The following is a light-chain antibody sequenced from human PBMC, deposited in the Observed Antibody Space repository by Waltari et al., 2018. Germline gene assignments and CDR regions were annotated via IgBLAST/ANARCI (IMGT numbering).Light chain of an antibody. V-gene: IGLV1-44*01. Sequence: QSVLTQPPSASGTPGQRVSISCSGTNSNIGTNPVNCFQQIPGTAPKLLIYNNNLRPSGVSDRISASKAGTSASLAISGLQSEDEATYYCAAWDGSLHGPVFGGGTKLTVL. J-gene: IGLJ3*02. CDR2: NNN. CDR3: AAWDGSLHGPV. CDR1: NSNIGTNP.